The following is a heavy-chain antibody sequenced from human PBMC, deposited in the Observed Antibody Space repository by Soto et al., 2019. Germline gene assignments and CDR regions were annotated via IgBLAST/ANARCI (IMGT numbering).Heavy chain of an antibody. CDR2: IWFDGTNK. Sequence: QVPLVESGGGVVQPGKPLRLSCTASGFTFSSYGMHWVRQAPGKGLEWVAVIWFDGTNKFYADSVEGRFTISRDNSKDTLYLEMSSLRADDTAVYYCARGREKRDEDVWGQGTLVTVSS. CDR3: ARGREKRDEDV. CDR1: GFTFSSYG. D-gene: IGHD3-10*01. J-gene: IGHJ4*02. V-gene: IGHV3-33*01.